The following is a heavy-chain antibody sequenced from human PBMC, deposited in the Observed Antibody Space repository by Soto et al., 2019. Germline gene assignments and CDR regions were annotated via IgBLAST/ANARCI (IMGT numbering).Heavy chain of an antibody. D-gene: IGHD2-15*01. CDR2: INAGNGNT. J-gene: IGHJ4*02. CDR3: ARDNCSGGSCYSGCGY. CDR1: GYTFTSYP. V-gene: IGHV1-3*01. Sequence: GASVKVSCKASGYTFTSYPMHWVRQAPGQRLEWMGWINAGNGNTRYSQRFQGRVTITRDTSASTAYMELSSLRSEDTAVYYCARDNCSGGSCYSGCGYWGQGTLVPVSS.